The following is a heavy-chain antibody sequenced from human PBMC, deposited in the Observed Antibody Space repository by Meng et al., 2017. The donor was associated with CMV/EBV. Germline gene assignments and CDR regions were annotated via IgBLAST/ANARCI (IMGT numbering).Heavy chain of an antibody. V-gene: IGHV4-30-4*08. CDR2: IYYSGST. D-gene: IGHD2-21*02. Sequence: QGQRPRSGPGLGKPSQTLSLTFTVSGGSISSGDYYWSWIRQPPGKGLEWIGYIYYSGSTYYNPSLKSRVTISVDTSKNQFSLKLSSVTAADTAVYYCAREGDNPFDYWGQGTLVTVSS. CDR3: AREGDNPFDY. CDR1: GGSISSGDYY. J-gene: IGHJ4*02.